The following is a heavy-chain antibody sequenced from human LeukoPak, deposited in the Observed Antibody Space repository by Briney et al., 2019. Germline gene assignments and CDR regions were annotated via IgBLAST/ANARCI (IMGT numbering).Heavy chain of an antibody. Sequence: GGSLRLSCAASGFTFSSYAMHWARQAPGKGREWVSFISASGIRTNYADSVKGRFTISRDNSNNTLYLQLNSLSAEDTATYYCAKDQRAPRGAFDYWGQGTLVTVSS. CDR2: ISASGIRT. V-gene: IGHV3-23*01. CDR3: AKDQRAPRGAFDY. D-gene: IGHD3-10*01. CDR1: GFTFSSYA. J-gene: IGHJ4*02.